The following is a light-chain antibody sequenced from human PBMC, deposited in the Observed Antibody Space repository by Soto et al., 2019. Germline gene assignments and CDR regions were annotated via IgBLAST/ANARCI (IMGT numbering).Light chain of an antibody. CDR2: GAS. J-gene: IGKJ2*01. CDR1: QSVSSSSY. CDR3: RQYGSSPSYT. Sequence: EIVLTQSPGTLSLSPGERATLSCRASQSVSSSSYLAWYQQKPGQAPSLLIYGASSRATGIPDRFSGSGSATDFTLAISRLEAEDFAVYYCRQYGSSPSYTFGQGTKLEIK. V-gene: IGKV3-20*01.